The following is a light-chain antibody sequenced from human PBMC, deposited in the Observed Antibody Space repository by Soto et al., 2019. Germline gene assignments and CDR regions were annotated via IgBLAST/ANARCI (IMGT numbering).Light chain of an antibody. CDR1: SSDVGGYNY. CDR3: SSYAGSINYVL. J-gene: IGLJ2*01. V-gene: IGLV2-8*01. CDR2: EVS. Sequence: QSALTQPPSASGSPGQSVTISCTGTSSDVGGYNYVSWYQQHPGKAPKLVIYEVSKRPSGVPDRFSGSKSGNTASLTVSGLQAEDEADYYGSSYAGSINYVLFGGGTKVTVL.